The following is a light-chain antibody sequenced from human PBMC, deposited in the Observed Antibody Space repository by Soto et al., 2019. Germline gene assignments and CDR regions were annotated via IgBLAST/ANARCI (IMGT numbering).Light chain of an antibody. CDR1: SSDVGGFNY. V-gene: IGLV2-14*01. CDR3: SSYSGSTTLGA. J-gene: IGLJ2*01. CDR2: EVS. Sequence: QSALTQPASVSGSPGQSITISCTGTSSDVGGFNYVSWYQQHPGKAPKHLIYEVSNRPSGVSYRFSGSKSGNMASLTISGLQAEDEADYYCSSYSGSTTLGALGGGTKVTVL.